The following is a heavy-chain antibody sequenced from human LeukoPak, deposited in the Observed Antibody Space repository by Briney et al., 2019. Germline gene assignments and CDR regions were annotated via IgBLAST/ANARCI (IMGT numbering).Heavy chain of an antibody. CDR3: ARDVGDL. J-gene: IGHJ4*02. V-gene: IGHV3-7*01. CDR1: GFTFSTYW. D-gene: IGHD2-21*02. Sequence: QTGGSLRLSCAASGFTFSTYWMGWVRQAPGKGLEWLANINQGGSEKYYVDSVKGRFTISRDNAKNSLFLQMNSLRAEDTAVYYCARDVGDLWGQGTLVTVSS. CDR2: INQGGSEK.